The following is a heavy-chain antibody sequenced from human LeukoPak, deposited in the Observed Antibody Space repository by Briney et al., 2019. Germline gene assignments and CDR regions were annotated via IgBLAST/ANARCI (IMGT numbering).Heavy chain of an antibody. J-gene: IGHJ3*02. CDR3: ARLGPYAFDI. Sequence: SETLSLTCTVSGGSISSGGYYWSWIRQPPGKGLEWIGYIYYSGSTNYNPSLKSRVTISVDTSKNQFSLKLSSVTAADTAVYYCARLGPYAFDIWGQGTMVTVSS. CDR1: GGSISSGGYY. D-gene: IGHD7-27*01. CDR2: IYYSGST. V-gene: IGHV4-61*08.